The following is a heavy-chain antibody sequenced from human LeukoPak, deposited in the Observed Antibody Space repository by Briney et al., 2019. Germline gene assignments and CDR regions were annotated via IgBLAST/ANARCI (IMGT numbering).Heavy chain of an antibody. J-gene: IGHJ4*02. V-gene: IGHV4-39*07. CDR1: GGSISSSSYY. CDR3: ARVISHCSSTSCYLDY. D-gene: IGHD2-2*01. CDR2: INHSGST. Sequence: SETLSLTWTVSGGSISSSSYYWSWIRQPPGKGLEWIGEINHSGSTNYNPSLKSRVTISVDTSKNQFSLKLSSVTAADTAVYYCARVISHCSSTSCYLDYWGQGTLVTVSS.